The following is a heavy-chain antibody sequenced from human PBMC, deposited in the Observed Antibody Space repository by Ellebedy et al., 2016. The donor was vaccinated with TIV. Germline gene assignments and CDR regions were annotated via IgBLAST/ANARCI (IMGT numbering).Heavy chain of an antibody. CDR1: GGTFSSYA. V-gene: IGHV1-69*13. CDR3: ARDWKSYYGSGSLTLSVFY. D-gene: IGHD3-10*01. J-gene: IGHJ4*02. CDR2: IIPIFGTA. Sequence: SVKVSXXASGGTFSSYAISWVRQAPGQGLEWMGGIIPIFGTANYAQKFQGRVTITADESTSTAYMELSSLRSEDTAVYYCARDWKSYYGSGSLTLSVFYWGQGTLVTVSS.